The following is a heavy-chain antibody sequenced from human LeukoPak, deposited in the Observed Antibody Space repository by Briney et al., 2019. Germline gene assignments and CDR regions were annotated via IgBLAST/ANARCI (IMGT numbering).Heavy chain of an antibody. Sequence: ASVKVSCKASGYTFTNYGISWVRQAPGQGLEWMGWIGTYDGDTNFAQRVEGRVTLTIDTSTNTAYMELRSLRSDDTAMYYCAKEGYCSSSSCYRELDSWGPGTLVIVSS. CDR1: GYTFTNYG. CDR3: AKEGYCSSSSCYRELDS. CDR2: IGTYDGDT. J-gene: IGHJ4*02. V-gene: IGHV1-18*01. D-gene: IGHD2-2*01.